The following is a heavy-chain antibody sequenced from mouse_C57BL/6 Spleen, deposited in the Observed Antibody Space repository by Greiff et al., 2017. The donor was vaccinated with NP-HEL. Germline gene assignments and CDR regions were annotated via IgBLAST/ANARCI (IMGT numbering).Heavy chain of an antibody. Sequence: VQLQQSGPGLVKPSQSLSLTCSVTGYSITSGYYWNWIRQFPGNKLEWMGYISYDGSNNYNPSLKNRISITRDTSKNQFFLKLNSVTTEDTATYYGARERITTVVWDYWGQGTTLTVSS. CDR2: ISYDGSN. CDR3: ARERITTVVWDY. V-gene: IGHV3-6*01. CDR1: GYSITSGYY. J-gene: IGHJ2*01. D-gene: IGHD1-1*01.